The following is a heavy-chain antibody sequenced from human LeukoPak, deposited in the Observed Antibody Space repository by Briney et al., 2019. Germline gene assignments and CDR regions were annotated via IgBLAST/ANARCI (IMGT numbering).Heavy chain of an antibody. J-gene: IGHJ4*02. V-gene: IGHV3-21*01. D-gene: IGHD2-15*01. CDR3: ARGGFGYCSGGSCYGLSPFDY. CDR1: GFTFSSYS. CDR2: ISSSSSYI. Sequence: GGSLRLSCAASGFTFSSYSMNWVRQAPGKGLEWVSSISSSSSYIYYADSVKGRFTISRDNAKNSPYLQMNSLRAEDTAVYYCARGGFGYCSGGSCYGLSPFDYWGQGTLVTVSS.